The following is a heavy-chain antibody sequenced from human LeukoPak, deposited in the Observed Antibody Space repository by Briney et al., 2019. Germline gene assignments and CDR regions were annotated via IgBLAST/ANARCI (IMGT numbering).Heavy chain of an antibody. V-gene: IGHV4-39*07. CDR1: GGSTSSSSYY. J-gene: IGHJ4*02. D-gene: IGHD1-26*01. Sequence: PSETLSLTCTVSGGSTSSSSYYWGWIRQPPGKGLEWIGSIYYSGSTYYNPSLKSRVTISVDTSKNQFSLKLSSVTAADTAVYYCARDGRYYDYWGQGTLVTVSS. CDR2: IYYSGST. CDR3: ARDGRYYDY.